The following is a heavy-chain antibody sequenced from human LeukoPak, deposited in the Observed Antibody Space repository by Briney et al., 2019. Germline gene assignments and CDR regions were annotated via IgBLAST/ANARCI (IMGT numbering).Heavy chain of an antibody. CDR1: GFTFSSYW. CDR2: IKQDGSEK. Sequence: GGSLRLSCAASGFTFSSYWMSWVRQAPGKGLEWVANIKQDGSEKYYMDSVKGRFTISRDNAKNSLYLQMNSLRAEDTAVYYCAREDSSGWSYYYYYYGMDVWGQGTTVTVSS. V-gene: IGHV3-7*01. CDR3: AREDSSGWSYYYYYYGMDV. J-gene: IGHJ6*02. D-gene: IGHD6-19*01.